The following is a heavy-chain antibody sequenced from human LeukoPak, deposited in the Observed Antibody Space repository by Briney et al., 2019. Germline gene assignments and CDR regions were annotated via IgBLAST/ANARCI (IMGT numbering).Heavy chain of an antibody. J-gene: IGHJ5*02. CDR1: GGSISSYY. D-gene: IGHD6-13*01. CDR2: IYTSGST. CDR3: ARDLVWVAAAASNWFDP. V-gene: IGHV4-4*07. Sequence: SETLSLTCTVSGGSISSYYWSWIRQPAGKGLEWIGRIYTSGSTNYNPSLKSRVTMSVDTSKNQFSLKLSSVTAADTAVYYCARDLVWVAAAASNWFDPWGQGTLVTVSS.